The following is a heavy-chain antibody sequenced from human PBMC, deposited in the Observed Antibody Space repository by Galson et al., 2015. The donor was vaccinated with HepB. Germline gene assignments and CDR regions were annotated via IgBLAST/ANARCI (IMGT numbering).Heavy chain of an antibody. J-gene: IGHJ1*01. D-gene: IGHD6-19*01. CDR1: GYTFASYD. Sequence: SVKVSCKASGYTFASYDIHWVRQATGQGLEWMGWVNPDSGNTGYARKFQARVTMTRNISTSTAYMELSSLRSDDTAVYYCASGENGITVAGMGNKWGQGALITVSS. V-gene: IGHV1-8*01. CDR2: VNPDSGNT. CDR3: ASGENGITVAGMGNK.